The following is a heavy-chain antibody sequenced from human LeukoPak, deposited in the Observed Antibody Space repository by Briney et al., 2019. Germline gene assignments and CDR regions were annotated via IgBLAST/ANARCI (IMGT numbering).Heavy chain of an antibody. Sequence: GGSLRLSCAASGFTFSSYSMNWVRQAPGKGLEWVSSISSSSSYIYYADSVKGRFTISRDNAKNSLYLQMNSLRAEDTAVYYCAKDPVVVTANGWGQGTLVTVSS. D-gene: IGHD2-21*02. CDR1: GFTFSSYS. V-gene: IGHV3-21*04. J-gene: IGHJ4*02. CDR3: AKDPVVVTANG. CDR2: ISSSSSYI.